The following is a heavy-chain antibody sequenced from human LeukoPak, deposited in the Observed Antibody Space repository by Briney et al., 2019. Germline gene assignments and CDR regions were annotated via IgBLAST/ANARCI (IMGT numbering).Heavy chain of an antibody. J-gene: IGHJ4*02. CDR2: IKGDGSST. D-gene: IGHD3-22*01. V-gene: IGHV3-74*01. CDR1: GFAFSNYW. Sequence: PGGSLRLSCAASGFAFSNYWMHWVRQAPGKGLVWVSRIKGDGSSTSYADSVKGRFTISRDNAKNTLYLQMNSLRAEDTAVYYCARGRAYYDSSGYYYLFDYWGQGTLVTVSS. CDR3: ARGRAYYDSSGYYYLFDY.